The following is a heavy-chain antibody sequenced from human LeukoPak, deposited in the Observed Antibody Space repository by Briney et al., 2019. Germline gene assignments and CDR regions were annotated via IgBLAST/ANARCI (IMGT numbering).Heavy chain of an antibody. Sequence: GRSLRLSCAASGFTFSSYAMHWVRQAPGKGLEWVAVISYDGSNKYYADSVKGRFTISRDNSKNTLYLRMNSLRAEDTAVYYCARAQGFRFDYWGQGTLVTVSS. CDR3: ARAQGFRFDY. CDR2: ISYDGSNK. J-gene: IGHJ4*02. D-gene: IGHD3-3*01. CDR1: GFTFSSYA. V-gene: IGHV3-30*04.